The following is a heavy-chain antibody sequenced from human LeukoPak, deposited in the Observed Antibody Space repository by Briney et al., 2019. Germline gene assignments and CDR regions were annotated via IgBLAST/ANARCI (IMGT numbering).Heavy chain of an antibody. Sequence: SETLSLTCAVSGGSISSSSYYSGWIRQPPGKGLEWIGSIFHSGSTYYNPSLKSRVTISVDTSKNQFSLKLSSVTAADTAVYYCARDYESYGMDVWGQGTTVTVSS. J-gene: IGHJ6*02. CDR2: IFHSGST. V-gene: IGHV4-39*02. CDR3: ARDYESYGMDV. CDR1: GGSISSSSYY. D-gene: IGHD5-12*01.